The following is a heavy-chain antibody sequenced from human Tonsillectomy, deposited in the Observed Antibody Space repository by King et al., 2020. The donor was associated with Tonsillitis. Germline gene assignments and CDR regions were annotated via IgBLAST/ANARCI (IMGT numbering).Heavy chain of an antibody. CDR2: TSSDGNNK. J-gene: IGHJ5*02. CDR1: GITFSTYA. V-gene: IGHV3-30*18. Sequence: QVQLVESGGGVVQPGRSLRLSCAASGITFSTYAMHWVRQAPGKGLEWVAATSSDGNNKYYGDSVKGRFTISRDNSKNTLYLQMNSLRVDDTAVYYCAKGSASCYTCWFDPWGQGTLVTVSS. CDR3: AKGSASCYTCWFDP. D-gene: IGHD2-2*02.